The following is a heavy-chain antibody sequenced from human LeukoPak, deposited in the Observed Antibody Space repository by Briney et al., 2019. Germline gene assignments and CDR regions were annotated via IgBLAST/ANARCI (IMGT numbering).Heavy chain of an antibody. V-gene: IGHV4-34*01. CDR2: INHSGST. CDR1: GGSFSGYY. D-gene: IGHD5-24*01. J-gene: IGHJ4*02. CDR3: ARGRPYKDY. Sequence: PSETLSLTCAVYGGSFSGYYWSWIRQPPGKGLEWIGEINHSGSTNYNPSLKSRVTISVDTSKNQFSRKLSSVTAADTAVYYWARGRPYKDYWGQGTLVTVSS.